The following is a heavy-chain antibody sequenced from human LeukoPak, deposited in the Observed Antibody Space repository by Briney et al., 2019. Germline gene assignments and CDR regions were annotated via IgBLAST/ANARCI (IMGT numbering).Heavy chain of an antibody. CDR2: INSDGSSR. J-gene: IGHJ4*02. Sequence: GGSLRLSCAASGFTFSNYWMHWVRQAPGKGLVWVSRINSDGSSRNYADSVKGRFTISRDNAKNTLYLQMNSLRAEDTAVYYCASASSHRIAAGGDYWGQGTLVTVSS. CDR1: GFTFSNYW. V-gene: IGHV3-74*01. D-gene: IGHD6-13*01. CDR3: ASASSHRIAAGGDY.